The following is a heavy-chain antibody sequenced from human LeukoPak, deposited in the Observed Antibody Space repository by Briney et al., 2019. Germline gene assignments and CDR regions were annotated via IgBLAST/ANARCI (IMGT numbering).Heavy chain of an antibody. CDR1: GFTFSSYS. CDR3: ARDSQGGFGELLPAVGYYYYGMDV. J-gene: IGHJ6*02. V-gene: IGHV3-21*01. D-gene: IGHD3-10*01. CDR2: ISSSISYI. Sequence: PGGSLRLSCAASGFTFSSYSMNWVRQAPGKGLEWVSSISSSISYIYYADSVKGRFTISRDNAKNSLYLQMNSLRAEDTAVYYCARDSQGGFGELLPAVGYYYYGMDVWGQGTTVTVSS.